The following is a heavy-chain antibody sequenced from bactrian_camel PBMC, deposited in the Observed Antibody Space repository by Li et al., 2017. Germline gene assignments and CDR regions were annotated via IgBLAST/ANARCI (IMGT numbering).Heavy chain of an antibody. CDR2: ISRSGDIT. CDR1: GFTFPNYG. Sequence: VQLVESGGGSVQPGGSLRLSCAGSGFTFPNYGISWVRQLPGKGLEWVSSISRSGDITNYADSVKGQFTISRDNAKNTVYLQMNSLKPEDTAVYYCATGRGDRWHRGVDFGYWGQGTQVTVS. J-gene: IGHJ6*01. V-gene: IGHV3S40*01. CDR3: ATGRGDRWHRGVDFGY. D-gene: IGHD7*01.